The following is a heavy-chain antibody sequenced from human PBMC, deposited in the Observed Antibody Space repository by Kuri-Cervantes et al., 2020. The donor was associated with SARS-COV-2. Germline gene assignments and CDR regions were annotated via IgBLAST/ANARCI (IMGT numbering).Heavy chain of an antibody. J-gene: IGHJ4*02. V-gene: IGHV3-7*01. CDR2: IKQDGREK. CDR1: GFTFSSYW. Sequence: GESLKISCAASGFTFSSYWMTWVRQAPGKGLEWVANIKQDGREKHYVDSVKGRFTLSRDNAKNMLFLQMNSLRAEDTAVYYCVRDGDNCNLDYWGQGTLVTVSS. D-gene: IGHD1-20*01. CDR3: VRDGDNCNLDY.